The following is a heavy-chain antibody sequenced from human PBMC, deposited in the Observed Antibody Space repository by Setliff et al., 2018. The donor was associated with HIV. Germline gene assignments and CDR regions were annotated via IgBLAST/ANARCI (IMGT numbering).Heavy chain of an antibody. CDR2: INSDGSST. CDR1: GFTFSTYW. V-gene: IGHV3-74*03. D-gene: IGHD4-4*01. Sequence: GGSLRLSCAASGFTFSTYWMHWVRQAPGKGLAWVSRINSDGSSTTYADSVKGRFTISRDNAKNTLYLQMNSLRAEDTAVYYCVRMLLTTDSRDDWGQGTLVTVSS. J-gene: IGHJ4*02. CDR3: VRMLLTTDSRDD.